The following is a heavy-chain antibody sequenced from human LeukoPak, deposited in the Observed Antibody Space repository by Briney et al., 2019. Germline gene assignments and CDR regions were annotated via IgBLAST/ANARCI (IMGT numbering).Heavy chain of an antibody. Sequence: GGSLRLSCAASGFTFSSYAMHWVRQAPGKGLEWVAVISCDRSITYYADSVKGRFTLSCDNSKNTVYLQMNSLRAEDTAVYYCARDIGPYCGGDCYSPPIYWGQGTLVTVSS. D-gene: IGHD2-21*02. CDR2: ISCDRSIT. CDR3: ARDIGPYCGGDCYSPPIY. CDR1: GFTFSSYA. V-gene: IGHV3-30-3*01. J-gene: IGHJ4*02.